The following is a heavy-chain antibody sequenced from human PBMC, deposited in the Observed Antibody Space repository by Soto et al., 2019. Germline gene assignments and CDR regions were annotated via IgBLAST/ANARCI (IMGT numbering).Heavy chain of an antibody. CDR3: ARSINDYGDSYWFDP. D-gene: IGHD4-17*01. Sequence: GASMKVSCKASCYTFTNYGITRVRQAPGQGLEWMGWISAYNGNTNYAQKLQGRVTMTTDTSTSTAYMELRSLRSDDTAVYYCARSINDYGDSYWFDPWGQGTLVTVSS. J-gene: IGHJ5*02. V-gene: IGHV1-18*01. CDR2: ISAYNGNT. CDR1: CYTFTNYG.